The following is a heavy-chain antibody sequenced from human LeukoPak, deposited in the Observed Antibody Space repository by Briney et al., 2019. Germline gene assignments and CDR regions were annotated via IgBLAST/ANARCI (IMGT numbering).Heavy chain of an antibody. Sequence: SETLSLTCTVSGGSISSSSYYWGWIRQPPGKGLEWIGSIYYSGSTYYNPSLKSRATISVDTSTNQFSLKLSSVTAADTAVYCCARIPGIAAAGTFDYWGQGTLVTVSS. CDR1: GGSISSSSYY. D-gene: IGHD6-13*01. CDR3: ARIPGIAAAGTFDY. J-gene: IGHJ4*02. CDR2: IYYSGST. V-gene: IGHV4-39*01.